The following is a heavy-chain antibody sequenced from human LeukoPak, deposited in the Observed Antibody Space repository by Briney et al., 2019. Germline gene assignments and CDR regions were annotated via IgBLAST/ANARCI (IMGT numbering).Heavy chain of an antibody. Sequence: ASVKVSCKASGYTFTSYYMHWVRQAPGQGLEWMGIINPSGGSTSYAQKFQGRVTMTRDTSTSTVYMELSSLRSEDTAVYYCAIQGLLGAKKPDRRYCSSTSCYRGPYYYYYYMDVWGKGTTVTVSS. J-gene: IGHJ6*03. CDR3: AIQGLLGAKKPDRRYCSSTSCYRGPYYYYYYMDV. D-gene: IGHD2-2*02. CDR1: GYTFTSYY. CDR2: INPSGGST. V-gene: IGHV1-46*03.